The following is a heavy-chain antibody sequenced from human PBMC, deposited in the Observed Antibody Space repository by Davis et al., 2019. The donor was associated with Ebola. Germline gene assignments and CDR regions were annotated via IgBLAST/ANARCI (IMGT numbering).Heavy chain of an antibody. D-gene: IGHD3-3*01. CDR3: ARVPAYYDFWSGPRFDY. J-gene: IGHJ4*02. Sequence: GGSLRLSCAAPGFTFSSYAMHWVRQAPGKGLEWVAVISYDGSNKYYADSVKGRFTISRDNSKNTLYLQMNSLRAEDTAVYYCARVPAYYDFWSGPRFDYWGQGTLVTVSS. CDR2: ISYDGSNK. V-gene: IGHV3-30-3*01. CDR1: GFTFSSYA.